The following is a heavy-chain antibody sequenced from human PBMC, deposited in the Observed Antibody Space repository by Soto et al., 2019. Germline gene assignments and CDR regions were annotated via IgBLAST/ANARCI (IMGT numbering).Heavy chain of an antibody. CDR2: IIPIFGTA. V-gene: IGHV1-69*06. Sequence: QVQLVQSGAEVKKPGSSVKVSCKASGGTFSSYAINWVRQAPGQGIEWMGGIIPIFGTANYAQKFQGRVTITADKSTRTAYMELSSLRSDDTAVYYCARDPSSSSREVDYWGQGTLVTVSS. D-gene: IGHD6-6*01. CDR3: ARDPSSSSREVDY. J-gene: IGHJ4*02. CDR1: GGTFSSYA.